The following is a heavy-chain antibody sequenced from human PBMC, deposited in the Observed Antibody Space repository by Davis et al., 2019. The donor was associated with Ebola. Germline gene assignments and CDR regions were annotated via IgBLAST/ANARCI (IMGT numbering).Heavy chain of an antibody. CDR1: GYIFTNYW. CDR2: IFPDDSDT. Sequence: GESLKISCKASGYIFTNYWIGWVRQMPGKGLEWMGFIFPDDSDTTYSPSFQGQVTFSVDRSIRTAYLQWNSLKASDTAIYYCTRQGPTSWDSWGQGTLVTVSS. J-gene: IGHJ4*02. CDR3: TRQGPTSWDS. D-gene: IGHD2-2*01. V-gene: IGHV5-51*01.